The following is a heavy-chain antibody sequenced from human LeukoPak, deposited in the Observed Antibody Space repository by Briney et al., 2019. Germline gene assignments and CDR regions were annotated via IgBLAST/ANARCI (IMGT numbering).Heavy chain of an antibody. D-gene: IGHD2-2*01. CDR3: ARGIVVVPAAIDYYYMDV. J-gene: IGHJ6*03. Sequence: SVKVSCKASGGTFSSYAISCVPQAPGQGLEWMGGIIPIFGTANYAQKFQGRVTITADESTSTAYMELSSLRSEDTAVYYCARGIVVVPAAIDYYYMDVWGKGTTVTVSS. CDR1: GGTFSSYA. V-gene: IGHV1-69*01. CDR2: IIPIFGTA.